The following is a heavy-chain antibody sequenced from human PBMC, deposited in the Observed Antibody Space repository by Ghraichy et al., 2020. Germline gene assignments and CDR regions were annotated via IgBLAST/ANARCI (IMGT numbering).Heavy chain of an antibody. CDR3: ATPVGTAGA. D-gene: IGHD4-23*01. Sequence: GGSLRLSCTVYGFTVSDNYMTWVRQAPGKGLEWVSIIYSGGSNYYADSVKGRFTVSRDNSKNTLFLHMNTLRGDDTAVYYCATPVGTAGAWGQGTLVTVSS. V-gene: IGHV3-53*01. CDR2: IYSGGSN. CDR1: GFTVSDNY. J-gene: IGHJ4*02.